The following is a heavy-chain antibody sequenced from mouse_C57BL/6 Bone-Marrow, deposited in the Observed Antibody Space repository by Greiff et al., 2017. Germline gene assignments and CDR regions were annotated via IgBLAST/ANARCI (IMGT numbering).Heavy chain of an antibody. Sequence: DVKLVESGGDLVKPGGSLKLSCAASGFTFSSYGMSWVRQTPDKRLEWVATISSGGSYTYYPDSVKGRFTISRDNAKNTLYLQRSSLKSEDTAMYYCARIMVAWGAYWGQGTLVTVSA. CDR1: GFTFSSYG. CDR3: ARIMVAWGAY. D-gene: IGHD2-1*01. CDR2: ISSGGSYT. J-gene: IGHJ3*01. V-gene: IGHV5-6*02.